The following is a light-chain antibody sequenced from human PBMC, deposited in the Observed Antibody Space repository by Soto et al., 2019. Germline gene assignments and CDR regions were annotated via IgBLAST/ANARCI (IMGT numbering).Light chain of an antibody. V-gene: IGKV1-6*01. CDR3: LHDYYFPLS. J-gene: IGKJ4*01. CDR1: QGIRND. CDR2: AAS. Sequence: ALQMTQSPSSLSASVGDRVTITCRASQGIRNDLGWYQQKPGKAPKLLIYAASSLQSGVPSRFSGSGSGTDFPLTISSLQPADFATYYCLHDYYFPLSFGGAPKADIK.